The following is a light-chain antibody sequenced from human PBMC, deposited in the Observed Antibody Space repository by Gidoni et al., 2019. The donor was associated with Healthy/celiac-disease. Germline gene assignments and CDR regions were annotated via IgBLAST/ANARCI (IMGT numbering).Light chain of an antibody. CDR1: QSVSSN. Sequence: EKVMTQSPATLSVSPGERATLSCRASQSVSSNLAWYQQKPGQAPRLLIYGASTRATGLPARFSGSGSGTEFTLTISSLQSEDFAVYYCQQYNNWPQTFGQGTKVEIK. J-gene: IGKJ1*01. CDR2: GAS. V-gene: IGKV3-15*01. CDR3: QQYNNWPQT.